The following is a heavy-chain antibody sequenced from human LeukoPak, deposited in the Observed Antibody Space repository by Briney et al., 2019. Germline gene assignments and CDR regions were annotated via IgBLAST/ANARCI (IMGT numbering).Heavy chain of an antibody. J-gene: IGHJ4*02. CDR2: IKEDGSEK. CDR3: AKSGYNRFDY. V-gene: IGHV3-7*03. CDR1: RFTFSDYY. D-gene: IGHD5-24*01. Sequence: GGSLRLSCAASRFTFSDYYMTWVRQAPGRGLEWVANIKEDGSEKNYVDSVKGRFTISRDNSKNTLYLQMNSLRAEDTAVYYCAKSGYNRFDYWGQGTLVTVSS.